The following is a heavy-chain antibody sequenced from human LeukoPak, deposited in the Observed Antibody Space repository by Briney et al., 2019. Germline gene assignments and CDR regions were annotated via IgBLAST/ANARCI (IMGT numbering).Heavy chain of an antibody. Sequence: ASVKVSCKASGYTFTGYYMHWVRQAPGQGLEWMGWINPNSGGTNYAQKFQGWVTMTRDTSISTAYMELRSLRSDDTAVYYCARGYYYDSSGYYLDDAFDIWGQGTMVTVSS. V-gene: IGHV1-2*04. CDR3: ARGYYYDSSGYYLDDAFDI. D-gene: IGHD3-22*01. CDR1: GYTFTGYY. CDR2: INPNSGGT. J-gene: IGHJ3*02.